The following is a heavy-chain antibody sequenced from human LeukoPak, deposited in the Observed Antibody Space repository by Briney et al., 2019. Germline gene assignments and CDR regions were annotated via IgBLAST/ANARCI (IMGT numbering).Heavy chain of an antibody. J-gene: IGHJ3*02. CDR2: IYYSGST. CDR3: ARVRFGELLHPDAFDI. Sequence: SETLSLTCTVSGGSISSYYWSWIRQPPGKGLEWIGYIYYSGSTNYNPSLKSRVTISVDTSKNQFSLKLSSVTAADTAVYYCARVRFGELLHPDAFDIWGQGTMVTVSS. V-gene: IGHV4-59*01. CDR1: GGSISSYY. D-gene: IGHD3-10*01.